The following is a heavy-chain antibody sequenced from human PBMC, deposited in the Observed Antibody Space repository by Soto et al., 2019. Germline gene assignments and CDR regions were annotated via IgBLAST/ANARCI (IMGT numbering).Heavy chain of an antibody. CDR2: ISGSGGST. CDR3: AKAKIQLLGYFDY. J-gene: IGHJ4*02. V-gene: IGHV3-23*01. D-gene: IGHD5-18*01. CDR1: GFTFSSYA. Sequence: PGGSLRLSCAASGFTFSSYAMSWVRQAPGKGLEWVSAISGSGGSTYYADSVKGRFTISRDNSKNTLYLQMNSPRAEDTAVYYCAKAKIQLLGYFDYWGQGTLVTVSS.